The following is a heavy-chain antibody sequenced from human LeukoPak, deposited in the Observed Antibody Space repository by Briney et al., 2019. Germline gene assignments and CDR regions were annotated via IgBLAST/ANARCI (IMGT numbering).Heavy chain of an antibody. J-gene: IGHJ6*02. CDR3: ARVRASYCSGGSCYPTDYYYGMDV. CDR2: INGDGSST. CDR1: GFTFSSYW. V-gene: IGHV3-74*01. Sequence: PGGSLRPSCAASGFTFSSYWMHWVRQAPGKGLVWVSRINGDGSSTSYADSVKGRFTISRDNAKNTLYLQMNSLRAEDTAVYYCARVRASYCSGGSCYPTDYYYGMDVWGQGTTVTVSS. D-gene: IGHD2-15*01.